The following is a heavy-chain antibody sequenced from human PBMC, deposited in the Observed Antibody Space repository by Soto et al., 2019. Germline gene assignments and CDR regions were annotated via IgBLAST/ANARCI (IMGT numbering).Heavy chain of an antibody. CDR3: AKDRTRYCSSASCPYGMYV. CDR2: ISGSGGST. V-gene: IGHV3-23*01. CDR1: GFTFSSYA. D-gene: IGHD2-2*01. J-gene: IGHJ6*02. Sequence: GSLRLSCAASGFTFSSYAMSWVRQAPGKGLEWVSAISGSGGSTYYADSVKGRFTISRDNSKNTLYLQMNSLRAEDTAVYYCAKDRTRYCSSASCPYGMYVWCQGTTVTVS.